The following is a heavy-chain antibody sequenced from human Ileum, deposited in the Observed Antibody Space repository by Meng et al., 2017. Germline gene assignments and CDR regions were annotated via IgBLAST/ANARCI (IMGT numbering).Heavy chain of an antibody. V-gene: IGHV2-5*01. D-gene: IGHD4-23*01. CDR2: IYWNDDD. Sequence: FGPTLAKLPQPFRLTCPFSSFPLITRGLGVGWSRQPPGKALEWLALIYWNDDDRYSPSLRHRLRITKDTSKNQVVLTMTNMDPVDTATYFCSHRPGSYDWGGHGYGYWGQGTLVTVSS. CDR3: SHRPGSYDWGGHGYGY. J-gene: IGHJ4*02. CDR1: SFPLITRGLG.